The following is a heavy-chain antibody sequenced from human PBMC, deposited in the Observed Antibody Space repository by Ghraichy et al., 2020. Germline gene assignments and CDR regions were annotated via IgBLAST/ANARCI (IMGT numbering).Heavy chain of an antibody. CDR2: IYYSGST. J-gene: IGHJ6*03. CDR3: AREVRDSIGDYYYYMDV. D-gene: IGHD3-3*01. Sequence: ETLSLTCTVSGGSISSYYWSWIRQPPGKGLEWIGYIYYSGSTNYNPSLKSRVTISVDTSKNQFSLKLSSVTAADTAVYYCAREVRDSIGDYYYYMDVWGKGTTVTVSS. V-gene: IGHV4-59*01. CDR1: GGSISSYY.